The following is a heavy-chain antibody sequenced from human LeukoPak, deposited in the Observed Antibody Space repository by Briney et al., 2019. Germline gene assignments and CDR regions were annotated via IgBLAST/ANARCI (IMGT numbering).Heavy chain of an antibody. D-gene: IGHD6-13*01. J-gene: IGHJ4*02. CDR3: ARELAAAGTGYFDY. Sequence: GRSLRLSCAASGFTFSGYSMNWVRQAPGKGLEWVSSISSSSSYIYYADSVKGRFTISRDNAKNSLYLQMNSLRAEDTAVYYCARELAAAGTGYFDYWGQGTLVTVSS. V-gene: IGHV3-21*01. CDR1: GFTFSGYS. CDR2: ISSSSSYI.